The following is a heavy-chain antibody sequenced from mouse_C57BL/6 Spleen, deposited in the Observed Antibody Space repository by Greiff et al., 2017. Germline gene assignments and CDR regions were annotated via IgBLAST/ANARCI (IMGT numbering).Heavy chain of an antibody. V-gene: IGHV1-7*01. CDR3: ARSSYAQCYALDY. CDR2: INPSSGYT. CDR1: GYTFTSYW. D-gene: IGHD3-2*02. J-gene: IGHJ4*01. Sequence: QVQLQQSGAELAKPGASVTLSCKASGYTFTSYWMHWVKQRPGQGLEWIGYINPSSGYTKYNQKFKDKATLTADKSSSTAYMQLSSLTYEDSAVYYCARSSYAQCYALDYWGQGTSVTVSA.